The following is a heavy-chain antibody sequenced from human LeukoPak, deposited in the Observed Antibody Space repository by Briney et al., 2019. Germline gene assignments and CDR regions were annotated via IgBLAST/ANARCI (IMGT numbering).Heavy chain of an antibody. CDR2: ISYDGSNK. Sequence: GRSLRLSCAASGFTFSSYAMHWVRKAPGKGLEWVALISYDGSNKYYADSVKGRFTISRDNSKNTLYLQVNSLSPEDTAVYHCASDMSYSGYYIDYWGQGTLVTVSS. V-gene: IGHV3-30-3*01. CDR1: GFTFSSYA. J-gene: IGHJ4*02. D-gene: IGHD3-3*01. CDR3: ASDMSYSGYYIDY.